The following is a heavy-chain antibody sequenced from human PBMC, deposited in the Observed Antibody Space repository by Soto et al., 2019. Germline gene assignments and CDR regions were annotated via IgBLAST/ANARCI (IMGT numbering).Heavy chain of an antibody. D-gene: IGHD3-10*01. V-gene: IGHV4-31*03. CDR3: ASIVSSAHGEFSD. CDR2: IYYSGCT. CDR1: GGSISSGGYY. Sequence: QVQLQESGPGLVKPSQTLSLTCTVSGGSISSGGYYWSWIRQHPGKGLEWIGYIYYSGCTYYNPSLKSRVTISVDTSKTQFSLKLSSVTAADTAVYYCASIVSSAHGEFSDWGQGTLVTVSS. J-gene: IGHJ4*02.